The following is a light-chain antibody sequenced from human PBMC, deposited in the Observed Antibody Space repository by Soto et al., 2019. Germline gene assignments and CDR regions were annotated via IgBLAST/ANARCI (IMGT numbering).Light chain of an antibody. CDR1: QSVADNY. V-gene: IGKV3-20*01. CDR2: AAS. CDR3: QQYGSSPIT. J-gene: IGKJ5*01. Sequence: EIVLAQSPAPLSLSPRDISTLSCRASQSVADNYLAWYQQKPGQPPRLLIYAASRRAAGIPDTFSGSGSGTDFTLTISRLEPEDFAVYYCQQYGSSPITFGQGARLEIK.